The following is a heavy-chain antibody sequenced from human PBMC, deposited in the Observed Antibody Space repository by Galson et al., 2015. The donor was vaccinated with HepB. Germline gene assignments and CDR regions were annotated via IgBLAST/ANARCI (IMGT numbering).Heavy chain of an antibody. CDR1: GFTFSSYW. V-gene: IGHV3-7*03. Sequence: SLRLSCAASGFTFSSYWMSWVRQAPGKGLEWVANIKQDGSEKYYVDSVKGRFTISRDNAKNSLYLQMNSLRAEDTAVYYCAREKGYYDSSGYYQIYGMDVWGQGTTVTVSS. D-gene: IGHD3-22*01. CDR3: AREKGYYDSSGYYQIYGMDV. CDR2: IKQDGSEK. J-gene: IGHJ6*02.